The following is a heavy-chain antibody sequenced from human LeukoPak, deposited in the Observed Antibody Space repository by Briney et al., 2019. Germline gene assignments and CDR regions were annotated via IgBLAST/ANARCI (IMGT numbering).Heavy chain of an antibody. CDR3: AKISPYGGNSA. V-gene: IGHV3-23*01. D-gene: IGHD4-23*01. Sequence: GGSLRLSCAASGFTFSNYAMSWVRQAPEKGLEWVSAISGNGGSTYYADSVKGRFTISRDNSKNTLYLQMNSLSAEDTAVYYCAKISPYGGNSAWGQGTLVTVSS. CDR1: GFTFSNYA. J-gene: IGHJ4*02. CDR2: ISGNGGST.